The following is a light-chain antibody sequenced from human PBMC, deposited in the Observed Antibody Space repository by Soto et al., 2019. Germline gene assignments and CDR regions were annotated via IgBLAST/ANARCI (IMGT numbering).Light chain of an antibody. CDR2: QVT. V-gene: IGLV2-14*01. CDR1: SSDVGNYNF. Sequence: QSVLTQPASVSGSPGQSITISCTGTSSDVGNYNFVSWYQHHAGTAPKLIIYQVTNRPSGVSDRFSGSKSGDTASLTISGLQAEEEADYYCTSYTALSTDILFGGGTQLTVL. J-gene: IGLJ2*01. CDR3: TSYTALSTDIL.